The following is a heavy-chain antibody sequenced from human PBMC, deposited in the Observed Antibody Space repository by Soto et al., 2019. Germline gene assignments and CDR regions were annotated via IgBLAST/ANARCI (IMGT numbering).Heavy chain of an antibody. Sequence: GGSLRLSCAASGFTFSSYGMHWVRQAPGKGLEWVAGISYDGSNKYYADSEEDRFTISRDNSKNTLYLQMNSLRAEDTAVYYCAKDQGVVMSAIQNYYYGMDFWGQGTTVTVSS. CDR2: ISYDGSNK. CDR1: GFTFSSYG. CDR3: AKDQGVVMSAIQNYYYGMDF. V-gene: IGHV3-30*18. J-gene: IGHJ6*02. D-gene: IGHD2-21*02.